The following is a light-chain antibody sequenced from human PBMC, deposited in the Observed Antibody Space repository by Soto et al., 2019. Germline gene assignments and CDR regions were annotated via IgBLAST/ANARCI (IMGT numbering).Light chain of an antibody. Sequence: DIAMTQSPESLAVSLGERATIYCKSSQAVLSNEKNYLTWYQQKPGQPPKPLIYGASTRESGVPDRFSGSGSGTDFTLTISRLQAEYVAVYYCQQYYSSPLTFGGGTKVEI. CDR1: QAVLSNEKNY. V-gene: IGKV4-1*01. J-gene: IGKJ4*01. CDR3: QQYYSSPLT. CDR2: GAS.